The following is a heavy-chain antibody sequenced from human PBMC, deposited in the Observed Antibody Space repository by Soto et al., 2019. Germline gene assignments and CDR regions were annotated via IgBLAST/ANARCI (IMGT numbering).Heavy chain of an antibody. D-gene: IGHD2-21*01. Sequence: ASVKVSCKASGYTFTSYAMHWVRQAPGQRLEWMGWINAGNGNEKYSQKFQGRATMTRDRSASTAYMELSSLRSDDRAVYYCARAISSTALFDFWGQGTLVTVSS. CDR2: INAGNGNE. CDR3: ARAISSTALFDF. CDR1: GYTFTSYA. J-gene: IGHJ4*02. V-gene: IGHV1-3*01.